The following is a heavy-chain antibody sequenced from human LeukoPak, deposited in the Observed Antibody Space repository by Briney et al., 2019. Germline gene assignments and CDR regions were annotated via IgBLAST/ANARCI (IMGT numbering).Heavy chain of an antibody. D-gene: IGHD6-13*01. Sequence: GRSLRLSCAASGFTFDDYAMHWVRQAPGKGLEWVSGISWNSGSIGYADSVKGRFTISRDNAKNSLYLQMNSLRAEDTALYYCAKDWGSGYSSSWYCFDYWGQGTLVTVSS. V-gene: IGHV3-9*01. CDR1: GFTFDDYA. CDR3: AKDWGSGYSSSWYCFDY. J-gene: IGHJ4*02. CDR2: ISWNSGSI.